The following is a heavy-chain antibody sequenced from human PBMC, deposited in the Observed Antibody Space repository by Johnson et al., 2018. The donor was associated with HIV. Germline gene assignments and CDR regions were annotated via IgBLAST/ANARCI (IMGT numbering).Heavy chain of an antibody. V-gene: IGHV3-30*02. CDR1: GFTFRNYA. Sequence: QMQLVESGGGVVQPGTSLRLSCAASGFTFRNYAMHWVRQAPGKGLEWVAFIRYDGSNKYYADSVKGRFTISRDNSKNTLYLQMNSLRAEDTAVYYCAKDLTYDYDSRWERAFDIWGQGTMVTVSS. J-gene: IGHJ3*02. CDR3: AKDLTYDYDSRWERAFDI. CDR2: IRYDGSNK. D-gene: IGHD3-22*01.